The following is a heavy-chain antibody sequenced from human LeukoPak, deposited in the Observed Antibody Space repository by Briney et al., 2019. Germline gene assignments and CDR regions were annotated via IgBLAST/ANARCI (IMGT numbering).Heavy chain of an antibody. D-gene: IGHD3-22*01. V-gene: IGHV3-33*01. J-gene: IGHJ4*02. CDR2: IWYDGSNK. CDR3: ASSYDSSGYSLFDY. CDR1: GFTFSSYG. Sequence: PGGSLRLSCATSGFTFSSYGMHWVRQAPGKGLEWVAVIWYDGSNKYYADSVKGRFTISRDNSKNTLYLQMNSLRAEDTAVYYCASSYDSSGYSLFDYWGQGTLVTVSS.